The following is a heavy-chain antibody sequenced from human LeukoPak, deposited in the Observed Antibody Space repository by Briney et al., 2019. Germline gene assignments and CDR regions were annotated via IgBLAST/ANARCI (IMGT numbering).Heavy chain of an antibody. CDR3: ARGTRIAAYFDY. CDR1: GGSISSGDYY. Sequence: QPSETLSLTCTVSGGSISSGDYYWSWIRQPPGKGLEWIGHIYYSGSTYYIPSLKSRVTMSVDTSKNQFSLKLSSVTAADTAVYYCARGTRIAAYFDYWGQGTLVTVSS. J-gene: IGHJ4*02. D-gene: IGHD6-6*01. CDR2: IYYSGST. V-gene: IGHV4-30-4*08.